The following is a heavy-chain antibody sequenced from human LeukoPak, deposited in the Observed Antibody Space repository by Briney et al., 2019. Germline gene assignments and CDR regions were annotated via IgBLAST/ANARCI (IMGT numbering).Heavy chain of an antibody. V-gene: IGHV4-30-2*05. Sequence: PSQTLSLTCTVSGGSISSGGYYWSWIRQPPGKGLEWIGYIYHSGSTYYNPSLKSRVTISVDTSKNQFSLKLSSVTAADTAVYYCATTPNKGYCSGGSCYEDFDYWGQGTLVTVSS. CDR1: GGSISSGGYY. CDR2: IYHSGST. CDR3: ATTPNKGYCSGGSCYEDFDY. J-gene: IGHJ4*02. D-gene: IGHD2-15*01.